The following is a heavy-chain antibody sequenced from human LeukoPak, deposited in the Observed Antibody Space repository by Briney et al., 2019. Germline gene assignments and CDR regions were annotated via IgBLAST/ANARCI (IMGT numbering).Heavy chain of an antibody. CDR3: ARARITMVRGYNWFDP. CDR1: GYTFTSYY. CDR2: INPSGGST. J-gene: IGHJ5*02. Sequence: GASVKVSCKASGYTFTSYYMHWVRQAPGQGLEWMGIINPSGGSTSYAQKFQGRVTMTRDMSTSTVYMELSSLRSEDTAVYYCARARITMVRGYNWFDPWGQGTLVTVSS. D-gene: IGHD3-10*01. V-gene: IGHV1-46*01.